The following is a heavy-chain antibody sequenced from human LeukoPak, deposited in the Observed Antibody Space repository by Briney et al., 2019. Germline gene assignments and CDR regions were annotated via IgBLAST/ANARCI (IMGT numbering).Heavy chain of an antibody. D-gene: IGHD1-26*01. CDR3: ARGSGGSYWGYYYYGMDV. Sequence: PSETLSLTCAVYGGSFSGYYWSWIRQPPGKGLEWIGEINHSGSTNYNPSLKSRVTISVDTSKNQFSLKLSSVTAADTAVYYCARGSGGSYWGYYYYGMDVWGQGTTVTVSS. CDR1: GGSFSGYY. CDR2: INHSGST. J-gene: IGHJ6*02. V-gene: IGHV4-34*01.